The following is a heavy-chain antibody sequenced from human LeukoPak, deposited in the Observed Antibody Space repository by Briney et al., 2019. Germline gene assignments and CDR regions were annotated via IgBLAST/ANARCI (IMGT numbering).Heavy chain of an antibody. CDR1: GFTFSSYS. J-gene: IGHJ5*02. D-gene: IGHD2-2*01. Sequence: PGGSLRLSCAASGFTFSSYSMNWVRQAPGKGLEWVSSISSSSSYIYYADSVKGRFTISRDNAKNSLYLQMNSLRAEDTAVHYCARDLPPYCSSTSCKPNWFDPWGQGTLVTVSS. CDR2: ISSSSSYI. CDR3: ARDLPPYCSSTSCKPNWFDP. V-gene: IGHV3-21*01.